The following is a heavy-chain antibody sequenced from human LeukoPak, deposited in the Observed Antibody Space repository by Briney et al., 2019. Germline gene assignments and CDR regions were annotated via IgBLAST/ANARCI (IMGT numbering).Heavy chain of an antibody. CDR1: GFTFSSYG. D-gene: IGHD2-21*02. CDR2: IWYDGNNE. J-gene: IGHJ4*02. V-gene: IGHV3-33*01. Sequence: GGSLRLSCAASGFTFSSYGMHWVRQAPGKGLEWVAVIWYDGNNEYYGDSVKGRFTISRDNSKNTLYLQMNSLRAEDTAVYYCASGDWGLFDYWGQGTLVTVSS. CDR3: ASGDWGLFDY.